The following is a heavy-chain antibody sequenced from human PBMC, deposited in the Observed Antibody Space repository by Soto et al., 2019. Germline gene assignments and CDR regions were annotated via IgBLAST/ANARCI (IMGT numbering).Heavy chain of an antibody. CDR3: ARDQLVLEGEICYYYGMDV. V-gene: IGHV3-74*01. CDR1: GFTFSSYW. J-gene: IGHJ6*02. D-gene: IGHD6-13*01. Sequence: PGGSLRLSCAASGFTFSSYWMHCVRQAPGKGLVWVSRINSDGSSTSYADSVKGRFTISRDNAKNTLYLQMNSLRAEDTAVYYCARDQLVLEGEICYYYGMDVWGQGTTVTVSS. CDR2: INSDGSST.